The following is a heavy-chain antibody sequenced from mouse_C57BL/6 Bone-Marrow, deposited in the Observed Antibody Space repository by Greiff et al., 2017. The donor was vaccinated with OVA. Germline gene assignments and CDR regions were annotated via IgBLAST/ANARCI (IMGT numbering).Heavy chain of an antibody. V-gene: IGHV5-9-1*02. CDR2: ISSGGDYI. J-gene: IGHJ4*01. D-gene: IGHD2-1*01. Sequence: EVQLVESGEGLVKPGGSLKLSCAASGFTFSSYAMSWVRQTPEKRLEWVAYISSGGDYIYYADTVTGRFTISRDNARNTLYLQMSSLKSEDTAMYYCTRGGYGKAMDYWGQGTSVTVSS. CDR3: TRGGYGKAMDY. CDR1: GFTFSSYA.